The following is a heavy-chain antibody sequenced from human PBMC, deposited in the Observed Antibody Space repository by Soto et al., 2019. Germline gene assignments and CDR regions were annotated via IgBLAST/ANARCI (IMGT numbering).Heavy chain of an antibody. Sequence: ASVKVSCKASGYTFTSYDINWVRQATGQGLEWMGWMNPNSGNTGYAQKFQGRVTMTRSTSISTAYMELSSLRSEDTAVYYCARGGYSSGWYEEAEYFQHWGQGTLVTVSS. J-gene: IGHJ1*01. CDR3: ARGGYSSGWYEEAEYFQH. D-gene: IGHD6-19*01. CDR2: MNPNSGNT. V-gene: IGHV1-8*01. CDR1: GYTFTSYD.